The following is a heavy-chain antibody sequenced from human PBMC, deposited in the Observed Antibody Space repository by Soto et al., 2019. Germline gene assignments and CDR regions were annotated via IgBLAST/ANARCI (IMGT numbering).Heavy chain of an antibody. CDR1: GGTFSSYT. V-gene: IGHV1-69*04. Sequence: SVKVSCKASGGTFSSYTIIWVRQAPGQGLEWMGRIIPILGIANYAQKFQGRVTITADKSTSTAYMELSSLRSEDTAVYYCARDRGYGDYERAMDVWGKGTTVTVSS. J-gene: IGHJ6*04. CDR2: IIPILGIA. D-gene: IGHD4-17*01. CDR3: ARDRGYGDYERAMDV.